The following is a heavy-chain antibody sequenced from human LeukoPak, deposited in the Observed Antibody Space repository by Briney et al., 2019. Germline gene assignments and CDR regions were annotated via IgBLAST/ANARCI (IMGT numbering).Heavy chain of an antibody. CDR3: ARDASRYCSSTSCYAGLDP. V-gene: IGHV1-18*01. D-gene: IGHD2-2*01. CDR1: GYTFTSYG. Sequence: GASVKVSCKASGYTFTSYGISWVRQAPGQGLEWMGWISAYNGNTNYAQKLQGRVTMTTDTSTSTAYMELRSLRSDDTAVYYCARDASRYCSSTSCYAGLDPWGQGTLVTVSS. J-gene: IGHJ5*02. CDR2: ISAYNGNT.